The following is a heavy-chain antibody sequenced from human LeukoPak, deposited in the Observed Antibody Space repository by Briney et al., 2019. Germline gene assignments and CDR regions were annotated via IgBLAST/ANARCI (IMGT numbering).Heavy chain of an antibody. CDR1: GGSISSYY. CDR2: IYYSGST. CDR3: ARGPYYYYDINWFDP. V-gene: IGHV4-59*01. J-gene: IGHJ5*02. Sequence: SETLSLTCTVSGGSISSYYWSWIRQPPGKGLEWIGYIYYSGSTNYNPSLKSRVTISVDTSKNQFSLKLSSVTAADTAVYYCARGPYYYYDINWFDPWGQGTLVTVSS. D-gene: IGHD3-22*01.